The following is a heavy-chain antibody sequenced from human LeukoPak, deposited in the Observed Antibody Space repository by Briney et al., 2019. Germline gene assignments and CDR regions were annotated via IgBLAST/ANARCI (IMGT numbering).Heavy chain of an antibody. CDR3: ARVYYDSSGYPLFDY. Sequence: ASVKVSCKASGYTFTSYDINWVRQAPGQGLEWMGWINPNSGGTNYAQKFQGRVTMTRDTSISTAYMELSRLRSDDTAVYYCARVYYDSSGYPLFDYWGQGTLVTVSS. CDR1: GYTFTSYD. V-gene: IGHV1-2*02. J-gene: IGHJ4*02. D-gene: IGHD3-22*01. CDR2: INPNSGGT.